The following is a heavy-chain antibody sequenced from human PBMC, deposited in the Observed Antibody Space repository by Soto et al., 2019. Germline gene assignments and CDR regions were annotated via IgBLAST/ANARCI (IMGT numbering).Heavy chain of an antibody. CDR2: IYHSGST. J-gene: IGHJ5*02. Sequence: QVQLQKSGPGLVKPSGTLSLTCAVSGGSISSSNWWSWVRQPPGKGLEWIGEIYHSGSTNYNPSLKSRVTISVDKSKNQFSLKLNSVTAADTAVYYCASKIIYYDSSGYYYWFDPWGQGTLVTVSS. CDR1: GGSISSSNW. CDR3: ASKIIYYDSSGYYYWFDP. D-gene: IGHD3-22*01. V-gene: IGHV4-4*02.